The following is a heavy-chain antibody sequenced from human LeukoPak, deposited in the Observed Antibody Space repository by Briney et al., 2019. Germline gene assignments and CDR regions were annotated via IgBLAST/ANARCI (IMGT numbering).Heavy chain of an antibody. V-gene: IGHV5-51*01. Sequence: GESLKISCKGSGYSFTSYWIGWVRQMPGKGLEWMGIISPGDSDTRYSPSFQGQVTFSADKSISTAYLQLSSLKASDTAMYYCXXLAAPVYYYMDVWGKGTTVTVSS. CDR2: ISPGDSDT. J-gene: IGHJ6*03. CDR3: XXLAAPVYYYMDV. D-gene: IGHD6-6*01. CDR1: GYSFTSYW.